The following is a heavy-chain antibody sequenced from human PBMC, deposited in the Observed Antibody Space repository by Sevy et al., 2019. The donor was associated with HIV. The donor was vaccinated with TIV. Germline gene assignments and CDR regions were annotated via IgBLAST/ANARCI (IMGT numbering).Heavy chain of an antibody. D-gene: IGHD3-10*01. J-gene: IGHJ6*02. CDR2: IWYDGSNK. Sequence: GGSLRLSCAASGFTFSSYGMHWVRQAPGKGLEWVAVIWYDGSNKYYADSVKGRFTISRDNSKNTLYLQMNSLRAEDTAVYYCARGSAFGVVRGLVGNSMDVWGQGTTVTVSS. V-gene: IGHV3-33*01. CDR1: GFTFSSYG. CDR3: ARGSAFGVVRGLVGNSMDV.